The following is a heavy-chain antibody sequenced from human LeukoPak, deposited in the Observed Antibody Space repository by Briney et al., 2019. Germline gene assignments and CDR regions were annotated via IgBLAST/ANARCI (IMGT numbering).Heavy chain of an antibody. Sequence: GGSLRLSCAASGFTFSDYYMSWIRQAPGKGLEWVSYISSSGSTIYYADSVKGRFTISRDNAKNTLYLQMNSLRAEDTAVYYCAKEYSGYDFDYWGQGTLVTVSS. J-gene: IGHJ4*02. CDR3: AKEYSGYDFDY. CDR2: ISSSGSTI. CDR1: GFTFSDYY. V-gene: IGHV3-11*01. D-gene: IGHD5-12*01.